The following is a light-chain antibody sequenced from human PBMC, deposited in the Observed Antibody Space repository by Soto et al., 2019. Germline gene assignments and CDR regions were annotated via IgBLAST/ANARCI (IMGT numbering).Light chain of an antibody. CDR2: EAS. CDR1: QDIKNY. V-gene: IGKV1-33*01. Sequence: DIQMTPSPSSLSASVGDRVTITCQASQDIKNYLNWYQQKPGKAPKLLIYEASNLETGVPSRFSGSGSGRSFTFSISSLQPEDIETYYCQQCADFITFGGGT. J-gene: IGKJ4*01. CDR3: QQCADFIT.